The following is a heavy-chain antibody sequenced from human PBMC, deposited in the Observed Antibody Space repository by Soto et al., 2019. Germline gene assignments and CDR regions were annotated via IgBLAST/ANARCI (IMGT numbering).Heavy chain of an antibody. CDR1: GFTFDDYA. CDR3: AKDGRRVGPTLNWLDS. J-gene: IGHJ5*01. Sequence: EVQLVESGGGLVLPGRSLRLSCAASGFTFDDYAMHWVRQVPGKGLEWVSAVSGSGGTTYYADSVKGRFTISRDNSKNTLYLQMNGLRVEDTAKYFCAKDGRRVGPTLNWLDSWGQGTQVTVTS. D-gene: IGHD1-26*01. V-gene: IGHV3-23*04. CDR2: VSGSGGTT.